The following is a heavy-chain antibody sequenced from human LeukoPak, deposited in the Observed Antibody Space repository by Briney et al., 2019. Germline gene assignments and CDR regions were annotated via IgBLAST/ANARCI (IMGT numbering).Heavy chain of an antibody. CDR1: GFAFSNFA. D-gene: IGHD3-3*01. CDR2: MSGSGYYT. V-gene: IGHV3-23*01. Sequence: PGGSLRLSCAASGFAFSNFAMSWVRQAPGKGLEWVPPMSGSGYYTYYVESVKGRITISRDNSKNTLYLHMNSLRADDTAVYYCAKMEGQRLYDYCMDVWGRGTTVTVSS. CDR3: AKMEGQRLYDYCMDV. J-gene: IGHJ6*03.